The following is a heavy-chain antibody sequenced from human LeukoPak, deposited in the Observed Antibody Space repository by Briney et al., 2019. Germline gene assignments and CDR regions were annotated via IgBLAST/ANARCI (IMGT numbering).Heavy chain of an antibody. CDR1: GGTFSSYA. J-gene: IGHJ4*02. V-gene: IGHV1-69*13. CDR2: IIPIFGTA. D-gene: IGHD3-10*01. Sequence: ASVKVSCKASGGTFSSYAISWVRQAPGQGLEWMGGIIPIFGTANYAQKFQGRVTITADEPTSTAYMELSSLRSEDTAVYYCARESSLTVRGVIMNYFDYWGQGTLVTVSS. CDR3: ARESSLTVRGVIMNYFDY.